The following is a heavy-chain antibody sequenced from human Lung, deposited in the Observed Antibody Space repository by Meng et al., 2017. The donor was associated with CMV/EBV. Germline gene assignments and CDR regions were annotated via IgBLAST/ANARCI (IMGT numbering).Heavy chain of an antibody. D-gene: IGHD3-3*01. CDR1: GYTFTNNY. CDR3: ARDPYYDFWDGYFAAYYHVGLDD. CDR2: INPSGGST. J-gene: IGHJ6*02. V-gene: IGHV1-46*01. Sequence: AXVXVSXXASGYTFTNNYIHWVRQAPGQGLEWMGTINPSGGSTRYTQKFQGRVTMTRDTSTATVYMEVSSLRSEDTAVYYCARDPYYDFWDGYFAAYYHVGLDDWGQGTXVTVSS.